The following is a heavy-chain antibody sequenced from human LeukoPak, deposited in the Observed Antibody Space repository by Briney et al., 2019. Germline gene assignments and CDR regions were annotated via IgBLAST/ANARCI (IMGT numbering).Heavy chain of an antibody. CDR1: GFTFSSYG. D-gene: IGHD3-10*01. CDR2: ISNDGIKK. CDR3: AKDVGYYGSGSYYSD. V-gene: IGHV3-30*18. J-gene: IGHJ4*02. Sequence: SGRSLRLSCAASGFTFSSYGMHWVRQAPGKGLEWVAVISNDGIKKYYADSVKGRFTISRDNSKNTLYLQMNGLRVEDTAVYYCAKDVGYYGSGSYYSDWGQGTLVTVSS.